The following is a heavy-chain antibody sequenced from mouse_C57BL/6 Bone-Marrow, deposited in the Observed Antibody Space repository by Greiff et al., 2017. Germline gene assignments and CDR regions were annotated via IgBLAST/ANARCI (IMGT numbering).Heavy chain of an antibody. CDR1: GYTFTSYW. CDR2: IHPNSGST. CDR3: ARRSNLKYFDV. V-gene: IGHV1-64*01. J-gene: IGHJ1*03. Sequence: VQLQQPGAELVKPGASVKLSCKASGYTFTSYWMHWVKQRPGQGLEWIGMIHPNSGSTNYNEKFKSKATLTVDKSSSTAYMQLRSLTSEDSAVYYCARRSNLKYFDVWGTGTTVTVSS. D-gene: IGHD2-5*01.